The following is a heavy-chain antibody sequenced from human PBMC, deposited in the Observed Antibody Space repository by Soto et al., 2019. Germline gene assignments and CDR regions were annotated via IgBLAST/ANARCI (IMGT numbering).Heavy chain of an antibody. V-gene: IGHV1-18*01. J-gene: IGHJ4*02. D-gene: IGHD2-2*01. Sequence: ASVKVSCKGFGYSFMKYGINWVRQAPGQGLEWVGWISPYSGYTHSAQKFHGRLTLTTGTAASTAYMELRILRSADTALYYCAREASVLIPAAQPSRFDSWGQGTLVTVSS. CDR2: ISPYSGYT. CDR3: AREASVLIPAAQPSRFDS. CDR1: GYSFMKYG.